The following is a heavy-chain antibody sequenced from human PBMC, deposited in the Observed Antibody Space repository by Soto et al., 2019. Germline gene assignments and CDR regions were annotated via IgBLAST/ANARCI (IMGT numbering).Heavy chain of an antibody. D-gene: IGHD1-1*01. CDR1: GFTFSMYW. J-gene: IGHJ4*02. CDR3: TRGPRSTSTGTGAF. CDR2: INDDGSST. V-gene: IGHV3-74*01. Sequence: PGGSLRLSCAASGFTFSMYWMHWVRQVPGKGPEWVSRINDDGSSTNYADSVKGRFTISRDNAKNTLYLQMNALRAEDTAVHYCTRGPRSTSTGTGAFWGQGTLVTVSS.